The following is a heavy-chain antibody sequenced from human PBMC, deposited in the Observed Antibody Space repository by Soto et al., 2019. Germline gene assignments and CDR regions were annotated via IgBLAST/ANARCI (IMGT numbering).Heavy chain of an antibody. CDR2: SRNKANSYTS. J-gene: IGHJ4*02. CDR1: GFSFSDYY. CDR3: ARDTGGSYDF. Sequence: GGSLRLSCAASGFSFSDYYMDWVRQLPGKGLEWVGRSRNKANSYTSEYAPSVKGRFTISRHDSEDSMYLQMSSLKTEGTAVYYCARDTGGSYDFWGQGALVTVSS. V-gene: IGHV3-72*01. D-gene: IGHD1-26*01.